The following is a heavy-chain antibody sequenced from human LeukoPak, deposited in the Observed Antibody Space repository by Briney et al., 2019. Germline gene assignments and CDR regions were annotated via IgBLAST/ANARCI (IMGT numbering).Heavy chain of an antibody. CDR1: GFTFSGSS. CDR3: TTSYSGNSWYDWFGP. V-gene: IGHV3-73*01. J-gene: IGHJ5*02. D-gene: IGHD6-13*01. Sequence: GGSLRLSCAASGFTFSGSSIHWVRQASGKGLEWVGLIRTKANTYATAYAASVTGRFTISRDDSKTTSYLQMNSLKTEDPALYFCTTSYSGNSWYDWFGPWGQGTLVTVSS. CDR2: IRTKANTYAT.